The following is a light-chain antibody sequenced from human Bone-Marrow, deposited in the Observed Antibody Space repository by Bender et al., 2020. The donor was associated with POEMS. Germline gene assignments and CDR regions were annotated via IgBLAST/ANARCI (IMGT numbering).Light chain of an antibody. Sequence: SYVLTQPPSVSVAPGQAARITCGGNNIGSKNVQWYQQKPGQAPVLVVYDDSARPSGIPERFSGSNSGKTATLTISRVEAWDEADYYCQVWDSSGDSWVFGGGTKLTVL. CDR2: DDS. CDR1: NIGSKN. V-gene: IGLV3-21*02. J-gene: IGLJ3*02. CDR3: QVWDSSGDSWV.